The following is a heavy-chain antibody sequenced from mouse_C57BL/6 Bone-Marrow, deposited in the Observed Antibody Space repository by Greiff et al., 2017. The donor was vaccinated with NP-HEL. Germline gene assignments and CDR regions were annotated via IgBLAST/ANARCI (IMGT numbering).Heavy chain of an antibody. D-gene: IGHD2-2*01. CDR2: IYPGDGDT. V-gene: IGHV1-82*01. Sequence: QVQLKQSGPELVKPGASVKISCKASGYAFSSSWMNWVKQRPGKGLEWIGRIYPGDGDTNYNGKFKGKATLTADKSSSTAYMQLSSLTSEDSAVYFCARRTGVTTDFDVWGTGTTVTVSS. J-gene: IGHJ1*03. CDR3: ARRTGVTTDFDV. CDR1: GYAFSSSW.